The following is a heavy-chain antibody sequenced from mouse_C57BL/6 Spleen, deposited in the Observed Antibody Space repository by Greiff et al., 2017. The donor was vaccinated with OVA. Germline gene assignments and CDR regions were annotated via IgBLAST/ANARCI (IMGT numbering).Heavy chain of an antibody. Sequence: VQLQQSGAELMKPGASVKLSCKATGYTFTGYWIEWVKQRPGHGLEWIGEILPGSGSTTYNEKFKGKATFTADTSSNTAYMQLSSLTTEDSAIYYCASPFYDGYGVDYWGQGTSVTVSS. V-gene: IGHV1-9*01. D-gene: IGHD2-3*01. CDR3: ASPFYDGYGVDY. CDR1: GYTFTGYW. J-gene: IGHJ4*01. CDR2: ILPGSGST.